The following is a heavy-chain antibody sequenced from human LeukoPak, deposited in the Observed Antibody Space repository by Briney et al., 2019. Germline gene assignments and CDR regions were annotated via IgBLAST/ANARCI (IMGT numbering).Heavy chain of an antibody. Sequence: PSETLSLTCAVYSGSFGTSYWSWIRQPPGKGLEWIGEINHSGSTNYNPSLKSRVTISVDTSKNQFSLKLSSVTAADTAVYYCARVYYDSSGYPNYYYYYGMDVWGQGTTVTVSS. CDR2: INHSGST. V-gene: IGHV4-34*01. D-gene: IGHD3-22*01. CDR3: ARVYYDSSGYPNYYYYYGMDV. CDR1: SGSFGTSY. J-gene: IGHJ6*02.